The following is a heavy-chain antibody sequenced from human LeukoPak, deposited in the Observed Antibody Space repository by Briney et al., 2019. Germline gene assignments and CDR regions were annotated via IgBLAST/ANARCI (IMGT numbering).Heavy chain of an antibody. CDR1: GFTFSYYA. V-gene: IGHV3-48*03. CDR2: ISCSGSTI. J-gene: IGHJ6*04. CDR3: AELGITMIGGV. Sequence: PGGSLRLFCAASGFTFSYYAMKWVRQAAGKGLELVPYISCSGSTIYYADSVKGRFTISRDNAQNSLYLQMNSLRAEDTAVYYCAELGITMIGGVWGKGTTVTISS. D-gene: IGHD3-10*02.